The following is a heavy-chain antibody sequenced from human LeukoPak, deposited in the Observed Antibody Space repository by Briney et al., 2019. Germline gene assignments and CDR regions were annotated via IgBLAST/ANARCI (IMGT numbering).Heavy chain of an antibody. CDR3: AKLGYSSSSHY. J-gene: IGHJ4*02. Sequence: SGRSLRLSCAASGFTFDDYAMHWVRQAPGKGLEWVSGISWNSGSIGYADSVKGRFTISRDNAKNSPYLQMNSLRAEDTALYYCAKLGYSSSSHYWGQGTLVTVSS. V-gene: IGHV3-9*01. CDR2: ISWNSGSI. CDR1: GFTFDDYA. D-gene: IGHD6-6*01.